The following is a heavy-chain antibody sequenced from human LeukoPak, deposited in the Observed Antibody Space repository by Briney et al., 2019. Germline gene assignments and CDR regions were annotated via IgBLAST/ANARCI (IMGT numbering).Heavy chain of an antibody. Sequence: GGSLRLSCAASGFTFSSYDMNWVRHAPGKGLEWVSYISSSGGTIYYADSVKGRFTISRDNAKNSLYLQMNILRAEDTAVYYCARGKGGYWGQGTLVTVSS. J-gene: IGHJ4*02. V-gene: IGHV3-48*03. D-gene: IGHD3-16*01. CDR3: ARGKGGY. CDR1: GFTFSSYD. CDR2: ISSSGGTI.